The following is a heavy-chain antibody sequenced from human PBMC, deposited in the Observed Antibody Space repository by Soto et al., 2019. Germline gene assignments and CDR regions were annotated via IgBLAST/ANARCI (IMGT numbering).Heavy chain of an antibody. D-gene: IGHD6-19*01. CDR1: GDSVSSNSAA. CDR2: TYYRSKWYN. CDR3: ARDRRPAVAASGMDV. J-gene: IGHJ6*02. V-gene: IGHV6-1*01. Sequence: SPTRSVTCVISGDSVSSNSAAWDWIRQSPSRGLEWLGRTYYRSKWYNDYAVSVKSRITINPDTSKNQFSLQLNSVTPEDTAVYYCARDRRPAVAASGMDVLGQGTTDTVSS.